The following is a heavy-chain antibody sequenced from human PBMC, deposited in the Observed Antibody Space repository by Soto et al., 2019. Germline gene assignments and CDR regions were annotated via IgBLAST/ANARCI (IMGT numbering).Heavy chain of an antibody. J-gene: IGHJ5*02. Sequence: SVKVSCKASGGTFSSYAISWVRQAPGRGLEWMGGIIPIFGTANYAQKFQGRVTITADESTSTAYMELSSLRSEDTAVYYCARGRYSYGTRWFDPWGQGTLVTVSS. CDR1: GGTFSSYA. D-gene: IGHD5-18*01. CDR2: IIPIFGTA. CDR3: ARGRYSYGTRWFDP. V-gene: IGHV1-69*13.